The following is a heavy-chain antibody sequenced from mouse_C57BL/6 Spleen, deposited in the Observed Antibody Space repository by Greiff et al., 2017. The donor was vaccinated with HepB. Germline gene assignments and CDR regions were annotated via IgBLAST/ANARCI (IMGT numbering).Heavy chain of an antibody. CDR1: GYTFTDYY. CDR2: IYPGSGNT. CDR3: ERYGSSYHWYFDV. Sequence: QVQLKESGAELVRPGASVKLSCKASGYTFTDYYINWVKQRPGQGLEWIARIYPGSGNTYYNEKFKGKATLTAEKSSSTAYMQRSSLTSEDSAVYLCERYGSSYHWYFDVWGTGTTVTVSS. J-gene: IGHJ1*03. D-gene: IGHD1-1*01. V-gene: IGHV1-76*01.